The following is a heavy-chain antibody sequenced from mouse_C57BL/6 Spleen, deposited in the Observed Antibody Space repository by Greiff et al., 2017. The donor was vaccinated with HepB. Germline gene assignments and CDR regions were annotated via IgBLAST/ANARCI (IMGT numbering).Heavy chain of an antibody. J-gene: IGHJ4*01. CDR3: ARDYYGSPMDY. CDR2: SRNKANDYTT. Sequence: EVKLMESGGGLVQSGRSLRLSCATSGFTFSDFYMEWVRQAPGKGLEWIAASRNKANDYTTEYSASVKGRFIVSRDTSQSIIYLQMNALRAEDTAIYYCARDYYGSPMDYWGQGTSVTVSS. D-gene: IGHD1-1*01. V-gene: IGHV7-1*01. CDR1: GFTFSDFY.